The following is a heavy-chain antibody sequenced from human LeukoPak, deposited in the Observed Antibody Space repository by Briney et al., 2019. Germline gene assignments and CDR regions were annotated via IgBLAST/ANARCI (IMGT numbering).Heavy chain of an antibody. CDR1: GYTFTSYY. V-gene: IGHV1-46*01. D-gene: IGHD3-10*01. CDR2: INPSGGST. J-gene: IGHJ5*02. CDR3: ARVVLWFGPFDP. Sequence: ASVKVSCKASGYTFTSYYMHWVRQGPGQGLEWMGIINPSGGSTSYAQKFQGRVTMTRDTSTSTVYMELSSLRSEDTAVYYCARVVLWFGPFDPWGQGTLVTVSS.